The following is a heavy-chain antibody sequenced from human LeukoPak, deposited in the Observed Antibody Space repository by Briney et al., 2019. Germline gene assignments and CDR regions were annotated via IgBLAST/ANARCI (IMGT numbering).Heavy chain of an antibody. CDR3: GKTTTSWGRRIDAFDI. Sequence: GESLKISCKGSGYIFTSYCIGLGRQMPGTGLEWMGIIYPGDSDTRYSPSFQGQVTISADKSISTAYLQWSSLKASDTDMYYCGKTTTSWGRRIDAFDIWGQGTMVTVSS. CDR1: GYIFTSYC. V-gene: IGHV5-51*01. CDR2: IYPGDSDT. D-gene: IGHD2/OR15-2a*01. J-gene: IGHJ3*02.